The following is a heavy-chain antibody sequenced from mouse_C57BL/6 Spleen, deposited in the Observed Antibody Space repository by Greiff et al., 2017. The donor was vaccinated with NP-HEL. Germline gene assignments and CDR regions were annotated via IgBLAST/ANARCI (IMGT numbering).Heavy chain of an antibody. CDR2: INPGSGYT. CDR1: GYTFTSYW. D-gene: IGHD1-1*01. J-gene: IGHJ2*01. CDR3: AFYYGSSSGDY. V-gene: IGHV1-7*01. Sequence: VQLQESGAELAKPGASVKLSCKASGYTFTSYWMHWVKQRPGQGLEWIGDINPGSGYTKYNQKFKDKATFTADKSSSTAYMQLSSLTYEDSAVYYCAFYYGSSSGDYWGQGTTLTVSS.